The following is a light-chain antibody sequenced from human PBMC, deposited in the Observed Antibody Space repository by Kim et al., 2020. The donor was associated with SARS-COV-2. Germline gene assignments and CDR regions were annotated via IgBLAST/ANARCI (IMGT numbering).Light chain of an antibody. CDR2: QHD. CDR3: QAWDSRAAV. CDR1: KLGDKY. V-gene: IGLV3-1*01. Sequence: SYELTQPPSVSVSPGQTARITCSGDKLGDKYAFWYQQKPGQSPVLVMFQHDKRPSGISQRFSGSNSGNTAILTISGTRTIDEADYYCQAWDSRAAVFGGG. J-gene: IGLJ2*01.